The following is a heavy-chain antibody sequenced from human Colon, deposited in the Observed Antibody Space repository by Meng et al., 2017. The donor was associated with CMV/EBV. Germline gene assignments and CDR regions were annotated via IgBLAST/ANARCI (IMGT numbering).Heavy chain of an antibody. Sequence: GESLKISCAASGFDFNFYAMTWVRQAPGKGLEWVALISGNGINTYYADSVKGRFTVSRDNSKNTVYLQMNRLRAEDTAVYFCAKTIAPGTLARPFDPWGQGTLVIVSS. CDR1: GFDFNFYA. J-gene: IGHJ5*02. V-gene: IGHV3-23*01. D-gene: IGHD6-6*01. CDR3: AKTIAPGTLARPFDP. CDR2: ISGNGINT.